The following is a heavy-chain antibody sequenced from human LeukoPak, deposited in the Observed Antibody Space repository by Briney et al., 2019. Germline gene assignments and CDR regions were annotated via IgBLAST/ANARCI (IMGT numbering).Heavy chain of an antibody. Sequence: GGSLRLSCAASGFTFSCYGMQWVRQAPGKGLEWVALIWHDGGKRYYADSVKGRFTISKDNAKNTVYLQMNNLRAEDTAVYYCVSFYETYWGRGTLVTVSS. V-gene: IGHV3-33*03. J-gene: IGHJ4*02. CDR1: GFTFSCYG. CDR3: VSFYETY. D-gene: IGHD2-2*01. CDR2: IWHDGGKR.